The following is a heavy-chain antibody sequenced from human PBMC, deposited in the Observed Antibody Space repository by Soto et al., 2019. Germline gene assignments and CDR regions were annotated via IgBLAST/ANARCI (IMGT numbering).Heavy chain of an antibody. V-gene: IGHV1-58*02. CDR1: GFTFTSSA. D-gene: IGHD3-9*01. J-gene: IGHJ3*02. Sequence: QMQLVQSGPELKKPGTSVNVSCKASGFTFTSSAMQWVRQARGQRLEWIVWIVVASGHTNYAQKFQERVTITSDMSTRTAYMELSSLRTEDTAEVYCAARSYVDWLEDDTGNDFDIWGQGTMVTVSS. CDR2: IVVASGHT. CDR3: AARSYVDWLEDDTGNDFDI.